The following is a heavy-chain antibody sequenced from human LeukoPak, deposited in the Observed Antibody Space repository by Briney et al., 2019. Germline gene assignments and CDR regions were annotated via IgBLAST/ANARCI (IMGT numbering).Heavy chain of an antibody. J-gene: IGHJ6*02. CDR2: ISSSSSTI. D-gene: IGHD6-13*01. CDR3: ARVFSSSWYGYGMDV. V-gene: IGHV3-48*01. CDR1: GFTFSSYS. Sequence: GGSLRLSCAASGFTFSSYSMNWVRQAPGKGLEWVSYISSSSSTIYYADSVKGRFTISRDNSKNTLYLQMNSLRAEDTAVYYCARVFSSSWYGYGMDVWGQGTTVTVSS.